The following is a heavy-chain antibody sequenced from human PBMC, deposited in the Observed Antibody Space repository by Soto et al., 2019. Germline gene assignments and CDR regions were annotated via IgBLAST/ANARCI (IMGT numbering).Heavy chain of an antibody. V-gene: IGHV4-59*08. CDR3: ARHLDLFYDKDV. CDR2: LDYSGTT. D-gene: IGHD3-3*01. J-gene: IGHJ6*02. CDR1: GGSISNYY. Sequence: QVQLQESGPGLVKPSETLSLTCTVSGGSISNYYCSWIRQPPEKGLEWIGFLDYSGTTNYNPSLKRRVTISSNPSNNQFSLKLSSVNAADTAVYYCARHLDLFYDKDVWGQGTTVTVSS.